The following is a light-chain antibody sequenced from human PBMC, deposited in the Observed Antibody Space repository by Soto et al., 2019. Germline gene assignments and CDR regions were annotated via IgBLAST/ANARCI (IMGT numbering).Light chain of an antibody. CDR3: IQYLQSSRK. V-gene: IGKV2-28*01. CDR2: LGS. J-gene: IGKJ1*01. Sequence: DIVMTKYPLSLPVTPREPASISCRSSQSLLHSNGYNYFDWYLQKPGQSPQLLIYLGSNRSSGVRHMFGGSESVTAFSLKISRVEAEYFAVAYCIQYLQSSRKLGQGTKV. CDR1: QSLLHSNGYNY.